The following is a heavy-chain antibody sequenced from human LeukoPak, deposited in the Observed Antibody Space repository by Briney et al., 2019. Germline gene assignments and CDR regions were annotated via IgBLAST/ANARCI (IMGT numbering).Heavy chain of an antibody. CDR1: GFTFSSYA. J-gene: IGHJ4*02. V-gene: IGHV3-23*01. CDR2: TSGRGDST. CDR3: AKDLYGGGPGRFGY. D-gene: IGHD4-23*01. Sequence: QTGVSLRLSCAASGFTFSSYAMSWVRQAPGKGLEWVSATSGRGDSTDYADSVKGRFTISRDSSKNTLYLQMNSLRAEDTAVYYCAKDLYGGGPGRFGYWGQGTLVTVSS.